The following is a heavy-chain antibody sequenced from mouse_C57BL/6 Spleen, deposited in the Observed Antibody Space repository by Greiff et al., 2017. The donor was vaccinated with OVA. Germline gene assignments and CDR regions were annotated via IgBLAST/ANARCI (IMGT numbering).Heavy chain of an antibody. V-gene: IGHV4-1*01. CDR2: INPDSSTI. CDR3: ARPVYDGYLWYFDV. D-gene: IGHD2-3*01. J-gene: IGHJ1*03. Sequence: AASGIDFSRYWMSWVRRAPGKGLEWIGEINPDSSTINYAPSLKDKFIISRDNAKNTLYLQMSKVRSEDTALYYCARPVYDGYLWYFDVWGTGTTVTVSS. CDR1: GIDFSRYW.